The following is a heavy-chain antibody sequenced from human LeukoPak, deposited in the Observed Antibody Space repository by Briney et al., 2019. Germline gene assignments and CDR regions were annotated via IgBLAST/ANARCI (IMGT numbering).Heavy chain of an antibody. V-gene: IGHV3-9*01. CDR2: ISWNSGTI. CDR1: GFTFDDYA. J-gene: IGHJ5*02. Sequence: GGSLRLSCAASGFTFDDYAMHWVRQAPGKGPEGVSGISWNSGTIAYADSVKGRFTNSRDNATNSLYLQMNRLGVEDTALYYCVKDRSKTFSYAHHWGQGTLVTVSS. D-gene: IGHD2-2*01. CDR3: VKDRSKTFSYAHH.